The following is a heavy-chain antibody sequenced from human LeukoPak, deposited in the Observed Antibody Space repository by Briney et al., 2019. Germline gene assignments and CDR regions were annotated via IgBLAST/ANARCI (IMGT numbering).Heavy chain of an antibody. CDR3: ARDPPYYYDSSGDVGAFDI. CDR2: IYYRGNT. V-gene: IGHV4-59*01. Sequence: SETLSLTCTVSGGSISSFYWSWIRQPPGKGLEWIGYIYYRGNTQYNPSLKSRVTISVDTYKNQFSLRLTSVTAADTAVYYCARDPPYYYDSSGDVGAFDIWGQGTMVTVSS. D-gene: IGHD3-22*01. J-gene: IGHJ3*02. CDR1: GGSISSFY.